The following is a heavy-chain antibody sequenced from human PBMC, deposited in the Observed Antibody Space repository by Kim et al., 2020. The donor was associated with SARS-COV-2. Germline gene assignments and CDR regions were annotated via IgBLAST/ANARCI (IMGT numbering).Heavy chain of an antibody. J-gene: IGHJ4*02. V-gene: IGHV3-43*02. CDR1: GFTFSHSA. CDR3: VSASRWQPRY. Sequence: GGSLRLSCAASGFTFSHSAMRWVRQAPGKGLEWVSLISANSETKYYADSVKGRFTISIDNSKNSLYLQMNSLRDEDTAVYYCVSASRWQPRYWGQGTLVTVSA. CDR2: ISANSETK. D-gene: IGHD3-3*01.